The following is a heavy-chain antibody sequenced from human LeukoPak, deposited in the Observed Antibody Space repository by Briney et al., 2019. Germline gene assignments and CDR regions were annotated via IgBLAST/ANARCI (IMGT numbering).Heavy chain of an antibody. CDR2: FHTCGIA. Sequence: SETLSLTCSVSGGSISSDNYYWAWGRQPGGRGLEWIGRFHTCGIANYIPSLNSLVTISVDTSKNQFSLRLNSVTAADTAIYYCAREEYYDDSGYYFRYFDSWGQGTLVTVSS. D-gene: IGHD3-22*01. J-gene: IGHJ4*02. V-gene: IGHV4-61*02. CDR1: GGSISSDNYY. CDR3: AREEYYDDSGYYFRYFDS.